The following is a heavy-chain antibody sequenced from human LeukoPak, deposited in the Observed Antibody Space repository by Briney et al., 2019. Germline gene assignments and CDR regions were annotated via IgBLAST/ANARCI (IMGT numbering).Heavy chain of an antibody. Sequence: ASVKVSCKASGGTFSSYAISWVRQAPGQGLEWMGRIIPIFGTANYAQKLQGRVTMTTDTSTSTAYMELRSLRSDDTAVYYCARDTPQMDVWGKGTTVTVSS. CDR2: IIPIFGTA. CDR1: GGTFSSYA. CDR3: ARDTPQMDV. J-gene: IGHJ6*04. V-gene: IGHV1-69*05.